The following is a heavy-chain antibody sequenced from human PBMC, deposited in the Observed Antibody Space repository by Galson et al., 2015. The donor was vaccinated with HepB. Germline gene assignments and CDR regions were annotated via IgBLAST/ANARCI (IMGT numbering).Heavy chain of an antibody. CDR3: ARDARHRPILFDP. Sequence: SLRLSCADSHLVLGDYWMSWVRQAPGKGLEWVACINQDGSEKNYVDSVKGRFTISRDNAKNSLFLQMNTLTVEDTAVYYCARDARHRPILFDPRGQGTLVTVSS. V-gene: IGHV3-7*03. CDR1: HLVLGDYW. D-gene: IGHD3-3*01. J-gene: IGHJ5*02. CDR2: INQDGSEK.